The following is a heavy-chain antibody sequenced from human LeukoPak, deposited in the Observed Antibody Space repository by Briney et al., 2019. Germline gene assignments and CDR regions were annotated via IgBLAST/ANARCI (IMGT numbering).Heavy chain of an antibody. Sequence: SETLSLTCTVSGGSISSSSYYWGWIRQPPGKGLEWIVSIYYSGSTYYNPSLKSRVTISVDTSKNQFSLKLSSVTAADTAVYYCARGSKDYGDYDPGNFLDWGQGTLVTVSS. D-gene: IGHD4-17*01. J-gene: IGHJ4*02. CDR2: IYYSGST. CDR3: ARGSKDYGDYDPGNFLD. CDR1: GGSISSSSYY. V-gene: IGHV4-39*07.